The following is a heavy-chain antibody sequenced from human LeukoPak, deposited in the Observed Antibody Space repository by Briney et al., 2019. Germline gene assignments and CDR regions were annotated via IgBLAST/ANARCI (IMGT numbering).Heavy chain of an antibody. D-gene: IGHD4-23*01. J-gene: IGHJ1*01. V-gene: IGHV3-30-3*01. Sequence: QTGGSLRLSCTASGFTFSNYAIHWVRQAPGKGLEWVALVSYDGSNEYYADSVKGRFTISRDNSNTKNTLYLQMNSLTADDTAVYYCARDRVVDGGYSRNGCLQHWGQGTLVTVSS. CDR3: ARDRVVDGGYSRNGCLQH. CDR1: GFTFSNYA. CDR2: VSYDGSNE.